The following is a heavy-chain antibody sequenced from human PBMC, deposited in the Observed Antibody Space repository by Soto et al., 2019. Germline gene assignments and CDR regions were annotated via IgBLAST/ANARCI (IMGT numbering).Heavy chain of an antibody. V-gene: IGHV1-69*13. Sequence: GASVKVSCKASGGTFSSYAISWVRQAPGQGLEWMGGIIPIFGTANYAQKFQGRVTITADESTSTAYMELSSLRSEDTAVYYCARVVPPKDIVVVVATNWFDPWGQGTLVTVSS. J-gene: IGHJ5*02. CDR3: ARVVPPKDIVVVVATNWFDP. CDR2: IIPIFGTA. CDR1: GGTFSSYA. D-gene: IGHD2-15*01.